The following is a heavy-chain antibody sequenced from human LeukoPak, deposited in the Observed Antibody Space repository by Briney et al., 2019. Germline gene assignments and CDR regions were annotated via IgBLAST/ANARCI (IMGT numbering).Heavy chain of an antibody. CDR3: ASDLGERYPVGYFQH. J-gene: IGHJ1*01. Sequence: EASVKVSCKASGGTFSSYAISWVRQAPGQGLEWMGGIIPIFGTANYAQKFQGRVTITADKSTSTAYMELRSLRSDDTAVYYCASDLGERYPVGYFQHWGQGTLVTVSS. V-gene: IGHV1-69*06. D-gene: IGHD1-1*01. CDR1: GGTFSSYA. CDR2: IIPIFGTA.